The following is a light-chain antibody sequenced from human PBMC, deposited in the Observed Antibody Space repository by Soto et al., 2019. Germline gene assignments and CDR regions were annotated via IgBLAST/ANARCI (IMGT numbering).Light chain of an antibody. J-gene: IGKJ1*01. Sequence: DIQMTQSPSTLSASVGDRVTISCRASQSLSGWLAWYQQKPGKAPKLLIYDASTLQSGVPSRFSGSGSGTDFTLTISSLQPDDFAVYFCQQYHSSVWTFGQGTKVEIK. V-gene: IGKV1-5*01. CDR1: QSLSGW. CDR3: QQYHSSVWT. CDR2: DAS.